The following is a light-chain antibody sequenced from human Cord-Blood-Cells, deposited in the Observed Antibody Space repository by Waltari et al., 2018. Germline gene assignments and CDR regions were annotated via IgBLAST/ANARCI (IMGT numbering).Light chain of an antibody. CDR1: QSVLYSSNNKNY. J-gene: IGKJ1*01. V-gene: IGKV4-1*01. CDR3: QQYYSTPWT. Sequence: DIVMTQSPDSLALSLGGRATIHCKPSQSVLYSSNNKNYLAWYQQKPGQPPKLLIYWASTRESGVPDRFSGSGSGTDFTLTISSLQAEDVAVYYCQQYYSTPWTFGQGTKVEIK. CDR2: WAS.